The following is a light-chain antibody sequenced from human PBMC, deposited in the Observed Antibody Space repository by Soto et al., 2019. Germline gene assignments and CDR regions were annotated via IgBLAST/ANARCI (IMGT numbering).Light chain of an antibody. V-gene: IGKV3-15*01. J-gene: IGKJ4*01. CDR2: DAS. Sequence: EIVMTQSPVTLSVSPGEGVTLSCRASQSVYSNLAWYQQKPGQAPRLLIYDASARATDIPARFSGSGSGTDFTLTVSRLQSEDFAVYYCQQYNNWPLNFGGGTKVEIK. CDR1: QSVYSN. CDR3: QQYNNWPLN.